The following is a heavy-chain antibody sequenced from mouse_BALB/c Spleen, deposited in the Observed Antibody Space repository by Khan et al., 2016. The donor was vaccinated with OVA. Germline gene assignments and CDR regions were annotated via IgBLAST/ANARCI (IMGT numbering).Heavy chain of an antibody. CDR2: IYPFNDDT. D-gene: IGHD2-12*01. V-gene: IGHV1S136*01. Sequence: VQLKQSGPELVKPGASVRMSCKTSGYTFTSYVMHWVKQKPGLGLEWIGYIYPFNDDTKYNEKFKGKATLTSDKSSSTAYMELSSLTSEDSAVDYCAPVGTYDVSFAYWGQGTLVTVSA. J-gene: IGHJ3*01. CDR3: APVGTYDVSFAY. CDR1: GYTFTSYV.